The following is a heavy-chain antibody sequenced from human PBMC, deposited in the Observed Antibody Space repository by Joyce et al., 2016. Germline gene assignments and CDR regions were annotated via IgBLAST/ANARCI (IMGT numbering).Heavy chain of an antibody. CDR3: AADVAEVGFGELDH. D-gene: IGHD3-10*01. Sequence: EVQVAEYGGGLVKPGGSLRLSCAASGFKFNVAWMTWVRQAPGKGREWVGRMKSKTSGETTEYAAPVKGRFTISRDDSKKTVSLQMNGLRTEDTAVYFCAADVAEVGFGELDHWGQGTLVTVSS. J-gene: IGHJ4*02. CDR1: GFKFNVAW. CDR2: MKSKTSGETT. V-gene: IGHV3-15*01.